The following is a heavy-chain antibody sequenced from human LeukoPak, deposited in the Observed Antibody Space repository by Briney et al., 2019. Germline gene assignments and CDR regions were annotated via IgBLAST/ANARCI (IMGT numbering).Heavy chain of an antibody. Sequence: ASVKVSCKTSGYTFTNDYMHWVRQAPGQGLEWMGVINPGDGTTKYAQKFQGRVTMTRDTSTSTLYMELSSLRSEDTAMYDCIKVGQLVFDYWGQGTLVTVSS. D-gene: IGHD6-6*01. V-gene: IGHV1-46*03. CDR2: INPGDGTT. CDR1: GYTFTNDY. J-gene: IGHJ4*02. CDR3: IKVGQLVFDY.